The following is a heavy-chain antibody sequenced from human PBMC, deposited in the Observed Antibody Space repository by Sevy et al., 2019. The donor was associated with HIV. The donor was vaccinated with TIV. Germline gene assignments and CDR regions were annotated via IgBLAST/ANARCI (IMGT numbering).Heavy chain of an antibody. CDR3: SREGSEGTEVQPDAFYF. V-gene: IGHV3-49*03. Sequence: GGSLRLSCTASGFTFGDYAMSWFRQAPGKGLEWVGFIRSKTYGGTTEYDESMKGRITITREDSKSIAYLQMNSLKTEDTAVDYCSREGSEGTEVQPDAFYFWGQGTMVTVSS. CDR2: IRSKTYGGTT. CDR1: GFTFGDYA. D-gene: IGHD2-15*01. J-gene: IGHJ3*01.